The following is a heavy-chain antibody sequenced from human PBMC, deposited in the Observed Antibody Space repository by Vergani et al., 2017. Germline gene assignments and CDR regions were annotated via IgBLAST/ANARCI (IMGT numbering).Heavy chain of an antibody. V-gene: IGHV4-61*01. CDR1: GGSINPSSSF. CDR3: ARDFGGEWYFDL. D-gene: IGHD4-23*01. Sequence: QLQLQESGPGLVKPSETLSLICTVSGGSINPSSSFWSWIRQSPGKGLEWIGYVFRNGNVNYNPSFNFRVAIDTSNNELSLRVTSVTAADTAVYYCARDFGGEWYFDLWGRGATVTVSS. CDR2: VFRNGNV. J-gene: IGHJ2*01.